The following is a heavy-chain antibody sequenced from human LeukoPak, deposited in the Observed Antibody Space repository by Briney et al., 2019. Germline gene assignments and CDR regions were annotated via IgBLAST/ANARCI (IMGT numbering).Heavy chain of an antibody. J-gene: IGHJ3*02. CDR2: IRQDGSEK. V-gene: IGHV3-7*05. CDR3: ARGARARVFDI. Sequence: GGSLRLSCAASGITFSSYCMRWVRQAPGKGLEWVANIRQDGSEKYYVGSVKGRFTISRDNAKNSLYLQMDSLRAEETGVFFCARGARARVFDIWGQGTMVTVSS. CDR1: GITFSSYC.